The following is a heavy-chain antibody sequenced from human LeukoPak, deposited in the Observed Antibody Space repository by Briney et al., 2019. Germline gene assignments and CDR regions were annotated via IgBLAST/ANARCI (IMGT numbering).Heavy chain of an antibody. CDR1: GFTFSNAC. CDR2: IKSKTDGGTT. Sequence: KTGGSLRLSCAASGFTFSNACMTWVRQAPGKGLEWVGHIKSKTDGGTTDFAAPVKGRFTISRDDSKNTLFLQMNSLKTEDTAVYYCTTGTCIPLWLPDYWGQGTLVTVSS. V-gene: IGHV3-15*01. J-gene: IGHJ4*02. CDR3: TTGTCIPLWLPDY. D-gene: IGHD5-18*01.